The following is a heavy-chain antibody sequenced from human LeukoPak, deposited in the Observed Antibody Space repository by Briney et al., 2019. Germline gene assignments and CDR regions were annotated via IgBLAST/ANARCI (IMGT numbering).Heavy chain of an antibody. D-gene: IGHD5-12*01. J-gene: IGHJ4*02. CDR3: AKDSNSGYVSVGPNY. CDR2: VRYDGSNE. Sequence: GGSLRLSWQTSGCVFSNYGMHWVRQAPGKGLEWVAFVRYDGSNEYYADSVKGRFTISRDNSRNTLYLQMNSLRAEDTGVYSCAKDSNSGYVSVGPNYWGLGTLVTVSS. CDR1: GCVFSNYG. V-gene: IGHV3-30*02.